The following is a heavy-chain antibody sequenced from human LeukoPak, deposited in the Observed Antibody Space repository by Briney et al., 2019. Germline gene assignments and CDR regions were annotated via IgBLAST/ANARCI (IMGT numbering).Heavy chain of an antibody. CDR3: ARHNYYNFWNALNWFDP. V-gene: IGHV4-39*01. Sequence: SETLALPRSVSGGPPNSNSYYWGWIPQSPGKGVEWIGNIYYSGISYYNPSLKSRVIMSVDTSKNQFSLRLSSVTDADTAVYYCARHNYYNFWNALNWFDPWGQGTPVTVSS. D-gene: IGHD3-3*01. J-gene: IGHJ5*02. CDR2: IYYSGIS. CDR1: GGPPNSNSYY.